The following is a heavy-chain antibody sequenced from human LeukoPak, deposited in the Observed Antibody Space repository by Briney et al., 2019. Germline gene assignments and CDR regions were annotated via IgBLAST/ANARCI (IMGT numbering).Heavy chain of an antibody. D-gene: IGHD4-17*01. CDR2: MNPNSGNT. J-gene: IGHJ5*02. V-gene: IGHV1-8*01. Sequence: ASVKVSCKASGYTFTSYDINWVRQATGQGLEWMGWMNPNSGNTGYAQKFQGRVTITADKSTSTAYMELSSLRSEDTAVYYCARDDMTTVTHGGFDPWGQGTLVTVSS. CDR1: GYTFTSYD. CDR3: ARDDMTTVTHGGFDP.